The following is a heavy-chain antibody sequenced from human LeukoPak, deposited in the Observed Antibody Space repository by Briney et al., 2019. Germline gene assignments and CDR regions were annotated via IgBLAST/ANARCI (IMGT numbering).Heavy chain of an antibody. D-gene: IGHD3-22*01. CDR3: ARDGGYQRIFYYYYYGMDV. Sequence: PGGSLRLSCAASGFIFSDHWMHWVRQAPGKGLVWVSRINSDGSSTSYADSVKGRFTISRDNAKNTLYLQMNSLRAEDTAVYYCARDGGYQRIFYYYYYGMDVWGQGTTVTVSS. J-gene: IGHJ6*02. V-gene: IGHV3-74*01. CDR1: GFIFSDHW. CDR2: INSDGSST.